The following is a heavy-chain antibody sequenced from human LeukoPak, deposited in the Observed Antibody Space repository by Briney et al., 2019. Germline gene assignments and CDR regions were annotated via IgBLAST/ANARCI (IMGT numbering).Heavy chain of an antibody. D-gene: IGHD5-18*01. CDR1: GFTFSSYW. J-gene: IGHJ4*02. Sequence: GGSLRLPCAASGFTFSSYWMSWVRQAPGKGLEWVANIKQDGSEKYYVDSVKGRFTISRDNAKNSLYLQMNSLRAEDTAVYYCARDRDIYGLYFDYWGQGTLVTVSS. V-gene: IGHV3-7*03. CDR3: ARDRDIYGLYFDY. CDR2: IKQDGSEK.